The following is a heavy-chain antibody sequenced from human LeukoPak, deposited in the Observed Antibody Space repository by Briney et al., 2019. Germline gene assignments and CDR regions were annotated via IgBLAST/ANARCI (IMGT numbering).Heavy chain of an antibody. D-gene: IGHD6-13*01. J-gene: IGHJ6*03. CDR1: GCTFSSYG. CDR3: ARGPRVSGGYPGDYYWDV. Sequence: GGSLRLSCAASGCTFSSYGMHWVRQAPGKGLEGVAFIRYDGSNKYYADSVKGRFTISRDNSKNTLYLQMNSLRAEDTAVYYCARGPRVSGGYPGDYYWDVWGKETTVSVSS. V-gene: IGHV3-30*02. CDR2: IRYDGSNK.